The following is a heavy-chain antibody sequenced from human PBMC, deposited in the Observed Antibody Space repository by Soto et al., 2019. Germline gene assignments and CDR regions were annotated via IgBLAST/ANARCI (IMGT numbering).Heavy chain of an antibody. V-gene: IGHV3-48*02. D-gene: IGHD5-18*01. CDR2: ISSSSSTI. J-gene: IGHJ6*02. CDR3: ARDSTWIQLWFDYYGLDV. CDR1: GFTFSSYS. Sequence: GGSLRLSCAASGFTFSSYSMNWVRQAPGKGLEWVSYISSSSSTIYYADSVKGRFTISRDNAKNSLYLQMNSLRDEDAAVYDCARDSTWIQLWFDYYGLDVWGQGTTVTVSS.